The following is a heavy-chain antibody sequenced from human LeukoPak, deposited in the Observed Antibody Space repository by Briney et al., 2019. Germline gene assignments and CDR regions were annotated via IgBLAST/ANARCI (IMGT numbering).Heavy chain of an antibody. J-gene: IGHJ4*02. Sequence: SQTLSLTCTVSGGSISSGDYYWGWIRQPPGKGLEWIGYIYYSGSTYYNPSLKSRVTISVDTSKNQFSLKLSSVTAADTAVYYCARVELLWFGESNWGQGTLVTVSS. D-gene: IGHD3-10*01. CDR3: ARVELLWFGESN. CDR2: IYYSGST. V-gene: IGHV4-30-4*01. CDR1: GGSISSGDYY.